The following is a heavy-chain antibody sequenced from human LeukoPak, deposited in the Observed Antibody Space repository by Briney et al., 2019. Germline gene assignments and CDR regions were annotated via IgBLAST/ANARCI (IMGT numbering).Heavy chain of an antibody. D-gene: IGHD3-16*02. CDR1: GGSFSGYY. J-gene: IGHJ4*02. CDR3: ARERDDYVWGSYRHYYFDY. V-gene: IGHV4-34*01. Sequence: SETLSLTCAVYGGSFSGYYWSWIRQPPGKGLEWIGEINHSGSTNYNPSLKSRVTISVDTSKNQFSLKLGSVTAADTAVYYCARERDDYVWGSYRHYYFDYWGQGTLVTVSS. CDR2: INHSGST.